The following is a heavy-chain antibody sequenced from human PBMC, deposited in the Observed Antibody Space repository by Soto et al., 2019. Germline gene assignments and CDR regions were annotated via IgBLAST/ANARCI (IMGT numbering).Heavy chain of an antibody. Sequence: QVQLVQSGAEVKKPGSSVKVSCKASGGTFSSYAISWVRQAPGQGLEWMGGIIPIFGTANYAQKFQGRVTITADESTSTAYMELSSLRSEDTAVYYCARDLRDFSSGSQEVEAFDIWGQGTMVTVSS. V-gene: IGHV1-69*01. J-gene: IGHJ3*02. CDR2: IIPIFGTA. D-gene: IGHD3-3*01. CDR1: GGTFSSYA. CDR3: ARDLRDFSSGSQEVEAFDI.